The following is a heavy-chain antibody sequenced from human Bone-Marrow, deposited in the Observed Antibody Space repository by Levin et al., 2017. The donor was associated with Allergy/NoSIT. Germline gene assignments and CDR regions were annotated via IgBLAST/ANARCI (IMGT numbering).Heavy chain of an antibody. CDR3: ANHYGDYFGSGFDP. V-gene: IGHV3-23*01. CDR1: GFTFTSYA. CDR2: ASGSSGYT. D-gene: IGHD4-17*01. Sequence: GESLKISCAASGFTFTSYAMSWVRQAPGKGLEWVSAASGSSGYTYYADSVKGRFTISRDNSKNTLYLQMNSLRAEDTAVYYCANHYGDYFGSGFDPWGQGTLVTVSS. J-gene: IGHJ5*02.